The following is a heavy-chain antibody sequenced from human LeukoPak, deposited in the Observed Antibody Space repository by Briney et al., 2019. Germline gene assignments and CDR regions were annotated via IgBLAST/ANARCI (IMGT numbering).Heavy chain of an antibody. CDR2: ISAYNGNT. Sequence: ASVKVSCKASGYTFTSYGISWVRQAPGQGLEWMGWISAYNGNTNYAQKLQGRVTMTTDTSTSTAYMELRSLRSDDTAVYYCARDSLMVCAIDPHDYWGQGTLVTVSS. D-gene: IGHD2-8*01. V-gene: IGHV1-18*01. CDR3: ARDSLMVCAIDPHDY. J-gene: IGHJ4*02. CDR1: GYTFTSYG.